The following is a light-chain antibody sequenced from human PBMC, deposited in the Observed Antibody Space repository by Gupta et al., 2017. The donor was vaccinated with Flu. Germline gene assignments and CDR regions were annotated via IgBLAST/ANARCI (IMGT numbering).Light chain of an antibody. CDR3: QQYGSSPGYT. CDR1: QSVSSHY. V-gene: IGKV3-20*01. J-gene: IGKJ2*01. CDR2: GAS. Sequence: EIVLTQSPGTLSLSPGERATLSCRASQSVSSHYLAWYQQKPGQAPRLLIYGASTGATGIPDRFSGSGSGTDFTLTISRLEPEDFAVYYCQQYGSSPGYTFGQGTKLDIK.